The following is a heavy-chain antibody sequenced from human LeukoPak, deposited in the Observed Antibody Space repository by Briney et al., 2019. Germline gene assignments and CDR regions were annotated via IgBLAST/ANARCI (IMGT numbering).Heavy chain of an antibody. D-gene: IGHD5-18*01. CDR1: GGSLSSYY. J-gene: IGHJ3*02. Sequence: SETLSLTCTVSGGSLSSYYWSWIRQPAGKGLEWIGHIYSSGSTNYSPSLKSRVTMSVDTSKNQFSLKLSSVSAADTAVYYCASLGGYSYARPFDIWGQGTVVTVSS. CDR3: ASLGGYSYARPFDI. V-gene: IGHV4-4*07. CDR2: IYSSGST.